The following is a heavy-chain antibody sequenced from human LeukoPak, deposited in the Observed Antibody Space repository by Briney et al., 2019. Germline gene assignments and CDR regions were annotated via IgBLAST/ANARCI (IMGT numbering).Heavy chain of an antibody. CDR2: ISSSSSYI. CDR1: GFTFSSYS. D-gene: IGHD6-13*01. CDR3: AREVAAAGTGSAFDI. J-gene: IGHJ3*02. Sequence: GGSLRLSCAASGFTFSSYSMNWVRQAPGKGLEWVSSISSSSSYIYYADSVKGRFTISRDNAKNSLYLQMNSLRAEDTAVYYCAREVAAAGTGSAFDIWGQGTMVTVSS. V-gene: IGHV3-21*01.